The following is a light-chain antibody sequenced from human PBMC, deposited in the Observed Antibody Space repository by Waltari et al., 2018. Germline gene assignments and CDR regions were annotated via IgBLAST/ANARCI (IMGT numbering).Light chain of an antibody. Sequence: IQMSQSPSPLSASVGDRVPITCRASQGISSYLNWYQQKPGKAPKLLIYYANSLASGVPSRFSGSGSGTEFTLTISSLQPEDFVTYYCQQGNSNPWTFGQGTKVEIK. J-gene: IGKJ1*01. CDR3: QQGNSNPWT. V-gene: IGKV1-13*02. CDR1: QGISSY. CDR2: YAN.